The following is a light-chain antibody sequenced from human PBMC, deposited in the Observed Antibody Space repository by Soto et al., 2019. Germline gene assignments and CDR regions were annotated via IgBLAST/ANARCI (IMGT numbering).Light chain of an antibody. Sequence: DLQMTQSPSTLSASVGDRVTITCRASQSITIWLAWYQQKPGKAPKLLIYKASRSESGVPSRFSGSGSGTEFTLTISSLQPDDFATYYCQQYNSFPTFGQGTKVEIK. V-gene: IGKV1-5*03. J-gene: IGKJ1*01. CDR1: QSITIW. CDR3: QQYNSFPT. CDR2: KAS.